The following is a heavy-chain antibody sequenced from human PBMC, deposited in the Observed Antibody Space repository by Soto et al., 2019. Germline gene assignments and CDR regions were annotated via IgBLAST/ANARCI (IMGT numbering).Heavy chain of an antibody. J-gene: IGHJ4*02. Sequence: ASVKVSCKASGYTFTGYYMHWVRQAPGQGLEWMGWINPNSGGTNYAQKFQGWVTMTRDTSISTAYMELSRLRSDDTAVYYCARGPYSSGWFPITRRGDHFDYWGQGTLVTVSS. D-gene: IGHD6-19*01. V-gene: IGHV1-2*04. CDR3: ARGPYSSGWFPITRRGDHFDY. CDR1: GYTFTGYY. CDR2: INPNSGGT.